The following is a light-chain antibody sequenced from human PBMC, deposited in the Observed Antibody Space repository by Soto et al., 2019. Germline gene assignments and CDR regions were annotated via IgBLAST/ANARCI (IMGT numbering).Light chain of an antibody. V-gene: IGKV1-27*01. Sequence: DIQMTQSPSSLSASIGDRVTITCRASQGISDFLAWYQQKPGKVPKLLIYAASTLQSGVPSRFSGSRSGTDFTRTISSLQPEDVETYDCHKYNSAPFTFGPGNKVYIK. CDR3: HKYNSAPFT. CDR2: AAS. CDR1: QGISDF. J-gene: IGKJ3*01.